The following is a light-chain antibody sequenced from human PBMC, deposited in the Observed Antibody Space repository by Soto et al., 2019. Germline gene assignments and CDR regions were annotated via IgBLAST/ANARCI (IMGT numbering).Light chain of an antibody. Sequence: SYELTQSPSVSVAPGKTASITCGATNIAAKSVHWYQQRPGQAPVVVIYYDSDRPSGIPERFSGSNSGNTATLTISRVEAGDEADYYCQVWDSSTDHPVFGGGTLLTVL. J-gene: IGLJ7*01. V-gene: IGLV3-21*04. CDR3: QVWDSSTDHPV. CDR2: YDS. CDR1: NIAAKS.